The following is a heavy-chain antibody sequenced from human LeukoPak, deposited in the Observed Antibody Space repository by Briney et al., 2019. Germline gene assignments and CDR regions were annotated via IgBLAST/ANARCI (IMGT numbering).Heavy chain of an antibody. CDR1: GFTFSSYA. D-gene: IGHD1-26*01. J-gene: IGHJ4*02. V-gene: IGHV3-30-3*01. CDR2: VTYDGSNK. CDR3: ASHEEWELLYYFDY. Sequence: GGSLRLSCAASGFTFSSYAMHWVRQAPDKGLEWVAVVTYDGSNKYYADSVRGRFTISRDNSKNTLYLQMNSLRAEDTAVYYCASHEEWELLYYFDYWGQGTLVTVSS.